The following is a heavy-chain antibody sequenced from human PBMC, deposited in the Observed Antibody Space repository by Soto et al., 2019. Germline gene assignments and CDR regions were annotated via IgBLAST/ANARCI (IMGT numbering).Heavy chain of an antibody. D-gene: IGHD2-15*01. V-gene: IGHV3-49*03. J-gene: IGHJ3*02. CDR2: IRSKAYGGTT. CDR1: GFTFGDYA. Sequence: GESLKISCTASGFTFGDYAMSWFRQAPGKGLEWVGFIRSKAYGGTTEYAASVKGRFTISKNDSKSIAYLQMNSLKTEDTAVYYCTRGYCSGGSCHPGGAFDIWGQGTMVTVSS. CDR3: TRGYCSGGSCHPGGAFDI.